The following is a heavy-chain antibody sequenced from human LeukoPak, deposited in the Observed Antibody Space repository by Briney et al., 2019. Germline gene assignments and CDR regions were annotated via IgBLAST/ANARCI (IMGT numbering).Heavy chain of an antibody. CDR2: VYTSGST. CDR3: ARGIVVVPAANWFDP. V-gene: IGHV4-4*07. J-gene: IGHJ5*02. Sequence: KPSETLSLTCTVSGGSISSYYWSWIRQPAGKGLEWIGRVYTSGSTNYNPSLKSRVTMSVDTSKNQFSLKLSSVTAADTAVYYCARGIVVVPAANWFDPWGQGTLVTVSS. CDR1: GGSISSYY. D-gene: IGHD2-2*01.